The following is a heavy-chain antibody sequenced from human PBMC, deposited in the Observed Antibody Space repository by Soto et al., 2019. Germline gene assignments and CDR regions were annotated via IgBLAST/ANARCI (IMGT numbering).Heavy chain of an antibody. D-gene: IGHD2-2*01. CDR1: GGSISSSSYY. CDR3: ASNRIVVVPAAIPYYYYMDV. Sequence: PSETLSLTCTVSGGSISSSSYYWGWIRQPPGKGLEWIGSIYYSGSTYYKPSLKSRVTISVDTSKNQFSLKLSSVTAADTAVYYCASNRIVVVPAAIPYYYYMDVWGKGTTVTVSS. CDR2: IYYSGST. J-gene: IGHJ6*03. V-gene: IGHV4-39*01.